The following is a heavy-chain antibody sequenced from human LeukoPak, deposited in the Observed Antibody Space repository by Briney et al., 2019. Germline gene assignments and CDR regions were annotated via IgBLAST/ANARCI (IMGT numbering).Heavy chain of an antibody. CDR2: FDPEKSER. Sequence: ASVKVSCKVSGDTLSELPMHWVRQAPGKGLERMGGFDPEKSERIYAQNLRGRVTMTEETSTDTAFLELSSLTSEDTAVYYCAAGNSLGYCKGGRCFNYWGQGTQVIVSS. J-gene: IGHJ4*02. V-gene: IGHV1-24*01. D-gene: IGHD2-15*01. CDR1: GDTLSELP. CDR3: AAGNSLGYCKGGRCFNY.